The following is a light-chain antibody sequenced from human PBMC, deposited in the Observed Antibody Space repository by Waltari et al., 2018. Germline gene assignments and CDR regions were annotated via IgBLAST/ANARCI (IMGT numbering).Light chain of an antibody. CDR1: SSDVGGYNY. CDR2: DVT. V-gene: IGLV2-11*01. J-gene: IGLJ2*01. Sequence: QSALTQPRSVSGSPGQSVTISCTGTSSDVGGYNYVSWYQQHPGNAPKLIIYDVTKRPSGVPDRFSGSKSGNTASLTISVLQAEDEADYYCCSYAGPYTLIIFGGGTKLTVV. CDR3: CSYAGPYTLII.